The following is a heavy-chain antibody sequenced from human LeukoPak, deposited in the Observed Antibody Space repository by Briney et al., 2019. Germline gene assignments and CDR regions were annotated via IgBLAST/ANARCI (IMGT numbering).Heavy chain of an antibody. CDR3: ARAALYYDSSGYYRSRYFQH. CDR1: GGSISSSSYS. D-gene: IGHD3-22*01. V-gene: IGHV4-39*07. Sequence: SETLSLTCSVSGGSISSSSYSWGWIRQPPGKGLEWIGEINHSGSTNYNPSLKSRVTISVDTSKNQFSLKLSSVTAADTAVYYCARAALYYDSSGYYRSRYFQHWGQGTLVTVSS. CDR2: INHSGST. J-gene: IGHJ1*01.